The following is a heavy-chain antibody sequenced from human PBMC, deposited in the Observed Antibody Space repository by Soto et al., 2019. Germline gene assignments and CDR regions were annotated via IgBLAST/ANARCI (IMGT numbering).Heavy chain of an antibody. CDR2: IIPLFGSP. V-gene: IGHV1-69*01. D-gene: IGHD6-19*01. J-gene: IGHJ6*02. CDR1: GDTFMNYA. Sequence: QVQLVQSGAEVAKPGSSVKVSCKASGDTFMNYAMSWVRQGPRQGLEWMGGIIPLFGSPKYAQKFQDRVKITADESTSTVYMEVSSVRADDTGVYYCARGQVAGNCYYYGMDVWGQGTTVTVS. CDR3: ARGQVAGNCYYYGMDV.